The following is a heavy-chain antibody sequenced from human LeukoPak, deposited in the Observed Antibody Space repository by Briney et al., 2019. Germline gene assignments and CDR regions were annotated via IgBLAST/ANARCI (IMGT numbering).Heavy chain of an antibody. J-gene: IGHJ4*02. CDR1: GYRFPSYW. D-gene: IGHD5-18*01. V-gene: IGHV5-10-1*01. CDR3: VRARVDTAMADFDY. CDR2: IDPIDSYT. Sequence: GESLRISCKASGYRFPSYWITWVRQMPGKGLEWMGGIDPIDSYTTYSPSFQGHVTISADKSIATVYLQWSSLKASDTAMYYCVRARVDTAMADFDYWGQGTLVTVSS.